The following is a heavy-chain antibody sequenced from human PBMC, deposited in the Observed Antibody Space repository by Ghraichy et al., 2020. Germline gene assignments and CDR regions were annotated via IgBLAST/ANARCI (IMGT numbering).Heavy chain of an antibody. CDR2: IYYSGST. J-gene: IGHJ3*02. Sequence: ETLSLTCTVSGGSISSYYWSWIRQPPGKGLEWIGYIYYSGSTNYNPSLKSRVTISVDTSKNQFSLKLSSVTAADTAVYYCARARDYYGSGDAFDIWGQGTMVTVSS. CDR3: ARARDYYGSGDAFDI. D-gene: IGHD3-10*01. V-gene: IGHV4-59*01. CDR1: GGSISSYY.